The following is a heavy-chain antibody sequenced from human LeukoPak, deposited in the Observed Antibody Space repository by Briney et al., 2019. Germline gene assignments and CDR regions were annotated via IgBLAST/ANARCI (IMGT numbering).Heavy chain of an antibody. CDR3: ARVGCSGGSCYDY. Sequence: SETLSLTCTVSGGSVSSGSYYWSWIRQPPGKGLEWIGYIYYSGSTTYNPSLKSRVTISVDTSRNYFSLKLRSVTAADTAVYYCARVGCSGGSCYDYWGQGTLVTVSS. V-gene: IGHV4-61*03. D-gene: IGHD2-15*01. CDR2: IYYSGST. J-gene: IGHJ4*02. CDR1: GGSVSSGSYY.